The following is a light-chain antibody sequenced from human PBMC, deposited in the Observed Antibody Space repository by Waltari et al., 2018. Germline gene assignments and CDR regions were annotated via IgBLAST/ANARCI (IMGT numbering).Light chain of an antibody. J-gene: IGKJ4*01. V-gene: IGKV2D-29*01. CDR2: EVS. Sequence: DIVLTQAPLSLSVTPGQPASISGKSSQSLRHSDGKTYLYWYQQKPGQPPQLLIYEVSSRFSGVPDRFTGSGSGTDFTLEISRVEAEDVGVYYCMQNIQLPPGLTFGGGTKVEIK. CDR3: MQNIQLPPGLT. CDR1: QSLRHSDGKTY.